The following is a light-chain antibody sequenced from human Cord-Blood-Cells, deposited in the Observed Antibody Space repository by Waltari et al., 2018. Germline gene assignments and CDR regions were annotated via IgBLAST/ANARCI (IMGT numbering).Light chain of an antibody. V-gene: IGKV4-1*01. CDR2: WAS. CDR1: QSVLYSSNNKNY. Sequence: DIVMTQSPDSLAVSLGERATINCKSSQSVLYSSNNKNYLAWYQQKPGQPPKLLIYWASTRESGVPDRFSGSGSGTDFTLTISSLQAEDVAVYYCQQYYSTPFTFGSGTEVDIK. J-gene: IGKJ3*01. CDR3: QQYYSTPFT.